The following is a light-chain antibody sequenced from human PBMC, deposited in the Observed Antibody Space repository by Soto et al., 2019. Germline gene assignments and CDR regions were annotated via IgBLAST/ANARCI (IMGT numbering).Light chain of an antibody. CDR2: SDN. J-gene: IGLJ3*02. CDR3: AAWDDSLSAWV. V-gene: IGLV1-47*02. CDR1: SSNIGSNN. Sequence: QSVLTQPPSASATPGQRVTISCSGSSSNIGSNNVEWYQHLPGTAPKLLIYSDNQRPSGVPDRFSGSKSGASASLAISGLRSGDEADYYCAAWDDSLSAWVFGGGTKLTVL.